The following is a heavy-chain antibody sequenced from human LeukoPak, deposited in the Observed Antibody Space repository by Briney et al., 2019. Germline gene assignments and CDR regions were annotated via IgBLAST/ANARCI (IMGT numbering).Heavy chain of an antibody. CDR1: GFTFSSYA. J-gene: IGHJ4*02. Sequence: GGSLRLSCAASGFTFSSYAMSWVRQAPGKGLEWVSAISGSGGSTYYADSVKGRFTISRDNSKNTLYLQMNSLKAEDTAVYYCARAIAAAGPLGYWGQGTLVTVSS. CDR2: ISGSGGST. D-gene: IGHD6-13*01. V-gene: IGHV3-23*01. CDR3: ARAIAAAGPLGY.